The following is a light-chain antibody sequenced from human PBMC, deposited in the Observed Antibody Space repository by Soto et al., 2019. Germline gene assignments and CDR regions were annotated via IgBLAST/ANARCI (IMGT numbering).Light chain of an antibody. J-gene: IGKJ1*01. CDR1: QTISSW. CDR3: QHYNIYSEA. V-gene: IGKV1-5*03. CDR2: KAS. Sequence: DIQSTQSPSPLSGSVGDRFTITCLASQTISSWLDWYQQKPGKDPKLLIYKASTLKSGVPSRFSGSGSGTEFTLTISSLQPDDFATYYCQHYNIYSEAFGQGTKVDNK.